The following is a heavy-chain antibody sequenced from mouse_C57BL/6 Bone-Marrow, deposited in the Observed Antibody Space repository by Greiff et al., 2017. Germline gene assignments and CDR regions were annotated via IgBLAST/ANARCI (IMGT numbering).Heavy chain of an antibody. J-gene: IGHJ4*01. V-gene: IGHV1-59*01. CDR2: IDPSDSYT. CDR3: ARRIYDGYYDAMDY. CDR1: GYTFTSYW. Sequence: VKLQQPGAELVRPGTSVKLSCKASGYTFTSYWMHWVKQRPGQGLEWIGVIDPSDSYTNYNQKFKGKATLTVDTSSSTAYMQLSSLTSEDSAVYYCARRIYDGYYDAMDYWGQGTSVTVSS. D-gene: IGHD2-3*01.